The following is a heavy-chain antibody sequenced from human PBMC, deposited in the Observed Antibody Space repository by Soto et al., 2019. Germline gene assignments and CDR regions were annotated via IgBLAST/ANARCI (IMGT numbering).Heavy chain of an antibody. D-gene: IGHD3-10*01. J-gene: IGHJ4*02. Sequence: SETLSLTCAVSGGSISSGGYSWSWIRQPPGKGLEWIGEINHSGSTNYNPSLKSRVTISVDTSKNQFSLKLSSVTAADTAVYYCAREVVRGVPYYFDYWGQGTLVTVSS. CDR3: AREVVRGVPYYFDY. CDR2: INHSGST. V-gene: IGHV4-30-2*01. CDR1: GGSISSGGYS.